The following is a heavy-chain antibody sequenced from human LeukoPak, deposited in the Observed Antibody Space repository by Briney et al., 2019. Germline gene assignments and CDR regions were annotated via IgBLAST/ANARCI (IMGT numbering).Heavy chain of an antibody. D-gene: IGHD3-22*01. J-gene: IGHJ4*02. CDR1: GYTFTGYY. CDR3: ARGGNWYYYDSSGYYSND. V-gene: IGHV1-2*02. Sequence: ASVKVSCKASGYTFTGYYMHWVRQAPGQGLEWMGWINPNSGGTNYAQKFQGRVTMTRDTSISTAYMELSRLRSDDTAVYYCARGGNWYYYDSSGYYSNDWGQGTLVTVSS. CDR2: INPNSGGT.